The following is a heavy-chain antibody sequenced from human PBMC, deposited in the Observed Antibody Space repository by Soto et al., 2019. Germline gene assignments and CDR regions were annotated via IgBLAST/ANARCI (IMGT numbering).Heavy chain of an antibody. CDR2: IDWDDDK. CDR3: ARIPGWMGDYYGMDV. V-gene: IGHV2-70*01. J-gene: IGHJ6*02. CDR1: GFSLSTSGMC. D-gene: IGHD2-2*03. Sequence: SGPTLVNPTQTLTLTCTFSGFSLSTSGMCVSWIRQPPGKALEWLALIDWDDDKYYSTSLKTRLTISKDTSKNQVVLTMTNMDPVDTATYYCARIPGWMGDYYGMDVWGQGTTVTVSS.